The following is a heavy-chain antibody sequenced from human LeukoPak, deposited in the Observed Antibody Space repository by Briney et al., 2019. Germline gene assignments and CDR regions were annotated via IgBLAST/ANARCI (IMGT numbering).Heavy chain of an antibody. Sequence: GGSLRLSCAAAGFTINDNFMSWVRQAAGKGLEWVSVIYSGDTTFYADSVKGRFTISRDNSKNTLYLQMNSLRAEDTAVYYCARVGKTGLSYHYGMDVWGQGTTVTVSS. V-gene: IGHV3-66*01. CDR2: IYSGDTT. D-gene: IGHD1-1*01. CDR1: GFTINDNF. CDR3: ARVGKTGLSYHYGMDV. J-gene: IGHJ6*02.